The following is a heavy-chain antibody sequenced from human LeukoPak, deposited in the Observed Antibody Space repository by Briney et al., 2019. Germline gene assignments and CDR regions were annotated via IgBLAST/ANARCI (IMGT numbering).Heavy chain of an antibody. D-gene: IGHD3-22*01. J-gene: IGHJ4*02. CDR1: GYTFTGYY. CDR3: VYDSSGYYAGLDY. Sequence: ASVKVSCKASGYTFTGYYMHWVRQAPGQGLEWMGWINTNTGNPTYAQGFTGRFVFSLDTSVSTAYLQISSLKAEDTAVYYCVYDSSGYYAGLDYWGQGTLVTVSS. CDR2: INTNTGNP. V-gene: IGHV7-4-1*02.